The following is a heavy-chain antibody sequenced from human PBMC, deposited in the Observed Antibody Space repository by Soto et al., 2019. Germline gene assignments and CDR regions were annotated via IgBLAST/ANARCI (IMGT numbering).Heavy chain of an antibody. CDR2: ISWNSGNI. CDR3: VLGKRGGDQGGTLGGGRGGDV. CDR1: GFTFHNYA. V-gene: IGHV3-9*01. Sequence: PGVSLRLSCAASGFTFHNYAMHWVRQAPGKGLEWVAGISWNSGNIDFGDSVKGRFTISRDNAKNSLYLQMNSLRPDDTAVYYCVLGKRGGDQGGTLGGGRGGDVGSKGPGVTV. D-gene: IGHD2-15*01. J-gene: IGHJ6*03.